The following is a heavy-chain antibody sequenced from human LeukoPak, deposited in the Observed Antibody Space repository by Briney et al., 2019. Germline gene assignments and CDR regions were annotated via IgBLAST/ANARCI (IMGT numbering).Heavy chain of an antibody. V-gene: IGHV4-30-4*01. CDR3: PGVGSGSRSSDY. J-gene: IGHJ4*02. CDR1: GASISSVDYY. CDR2: IHYSGST. D-gene: IGHD2-15*01. Sequence: SQTLSLTCTVSGASISSVDYYWNWIRHPPGKGLEWIGYIHYSGSTYYNPSLKSRVTLSVETSKNQFSLKLNSVPAPATAVYSCPGVGSGSRSSDYSGQGSLPTVSS.